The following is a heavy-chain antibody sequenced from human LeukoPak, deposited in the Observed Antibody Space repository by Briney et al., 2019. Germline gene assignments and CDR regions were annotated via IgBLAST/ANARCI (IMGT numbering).Heavy chain of an antibody. D-gene: IGHD4-17*01. CDR1: GGSIGSSSYY. CDR3: ARHGNTVTGNWFDP. V-gene: IGHV4-39*01. CDR2: IYYSGST. Sequence: SETLSLTCTVSGGSIGSSSYYWGWIRQPPGKGLEWIGSIYYSGSTYYNPSLKSRVTISVDTSKNQFSLKLSSVTAADTAVYYCARHGNTVTGNWFDPWGQGTLVTVSS. J-gene: IGHJ5*02.